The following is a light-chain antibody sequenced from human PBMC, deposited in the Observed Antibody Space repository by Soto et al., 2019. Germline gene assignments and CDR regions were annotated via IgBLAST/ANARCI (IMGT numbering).Light chain of an antibody. CDR1: QGISSR. J-gene: IGKJ4*01. V-gene: IGKV1-12*01. CDR2: AAS. CDR3: QQSNSFPLT. Sequence: DIQMTQSPSSVSASVGDRVTITCRASQGISSRLAWYQQKPGKAPNLLIYAASSLQSGVPSRFSGSGAETDFTFTIGRRQPEDFATYYCQQSNSFPLTFGGGTKVEIK.